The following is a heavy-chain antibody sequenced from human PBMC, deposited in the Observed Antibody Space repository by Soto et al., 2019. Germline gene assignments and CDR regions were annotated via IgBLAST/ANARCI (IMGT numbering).Heavy chain of an antibody. D-gene: IGHD2-15*01. Sequence: QVQLVQSGDELKKPGASVKVSCKASDYTFNSYGIIWVRKAPGQGLEWMGWLSGDNGDIKYAQKFQGRVTMTTDISTSTVYMELRSLSSDATAVYFCAGSRGFGFDFWGQGTLVTVSS. CDR2: LSGDNGDI. V-gene: IGHV1-18*01. J-gene: IGHJ4*02. CDR1: DYTFNSYG. CDR3: AGSRGFGFDF.